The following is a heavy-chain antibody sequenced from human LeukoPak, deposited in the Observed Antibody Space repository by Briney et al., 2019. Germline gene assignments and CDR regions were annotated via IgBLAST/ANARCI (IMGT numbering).Heavy chain of an antibody. D-gene: IGHD3-3*01. Sequence: SETLSLTCTVSGGSISSGGYYWSWIRQHPGKGLEWIVYIYYSGSTYYNPSLKSRVTISVDTSKNQFSLKLSSVTAADTAVYYCARAPFPGDFWSGYYSGWFDPWGQGTLVTVSS. V-gene: IGHV4-31*03. CDR1: GGSISSGGYY. CDR3: ARAPFPGDFWSGYYSGWFDP. J-gene: IGHJ5*02. CDR2: IYYSGST.